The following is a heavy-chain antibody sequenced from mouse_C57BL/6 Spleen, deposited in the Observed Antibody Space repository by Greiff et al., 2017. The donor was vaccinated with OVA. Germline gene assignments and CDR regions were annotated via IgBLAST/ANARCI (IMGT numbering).Heavy chain of an antibody. V-gene: IGHV1-69*01. J-gene: IGHJ1*03. CDR1: GYTFTSYW. Sequence: QVQLQQPGAELVMPGASVKLSCKASGYTFTSYWMHWVKQRPGQGLEWIGEIDPSDSYTNYIQKFKGKSTLTVDKSSSTAYMQLSSLTSEDSAVYYCARKGNYGSSYGYFDVWGTGTTVTVSS. CDR2: IDPSDSYT. CDR3: ARKGNYGSSYGYFDV. D-gene: IGHD1-1*01.